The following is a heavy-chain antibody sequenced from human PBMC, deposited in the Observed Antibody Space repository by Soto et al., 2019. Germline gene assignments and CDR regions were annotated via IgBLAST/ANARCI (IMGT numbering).Heavy chain of an antibody. J-gene: IGHJ5*02. CDR2: IIPIFGTA. CDR3: AGGYCSGGSCYSVRFDP. D-gene: IGHD2-15*01. Sequence: QVQLVQSGAEVKKPGSSVKVSCNASGGTFSSYAISWVRQAPGQGLEWMGGIIPIFGTANYAQKFQGRATITADESTSTAYMEPSSPRSEDTAVYYCAGGYCSGGSCYSVRFDPWGQGTLVTVSS. V-gene: IGHV1-69*12. CDR1: GGTFSSYA.